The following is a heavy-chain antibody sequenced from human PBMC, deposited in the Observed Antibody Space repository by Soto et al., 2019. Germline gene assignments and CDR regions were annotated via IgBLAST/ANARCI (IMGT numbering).Heavy chain of an antibody. CDR1: GGSFSGYY. V-gene: IGHV4-34*01. Sequence: PSDTLSLTCAVYGGSFSGYYWSWIRQPPGKGLEWIGEINHSGSTNYNPSLKIRVTISVNTSKNQFSLKLSSVTAADTAVYYLARRRVVVKVRYSFNYCGRGSLVS. CDR2: INHSGST. J-gene: IGHJ4*02. D-gene: IGHD5-18*01. CDR3: ARRRVVVKVRYSFNY.